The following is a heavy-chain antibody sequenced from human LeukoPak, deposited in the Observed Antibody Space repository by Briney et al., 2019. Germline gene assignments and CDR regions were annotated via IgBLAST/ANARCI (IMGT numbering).Heavy chain of an antibody. CDR2: IFYSGSA. CDR1: GGSISRFSYY. J-gene: IGHJ4*02. Sequence: SETLSLTCTVFGGSISRFSYYWGWIRQPPGKGLEWIGSIFYSGSANYNPSLKSRVTISLDTSKTQFSLKLTSLTAADTAVYYCARATPPRSYEYGDSRSFDYWGQGTLVTVSS. D-gene: IGHD4-17*01. CDR3: ARATPPRSYEYGDSRSFDY. V-gene: IGHV4-39*01.